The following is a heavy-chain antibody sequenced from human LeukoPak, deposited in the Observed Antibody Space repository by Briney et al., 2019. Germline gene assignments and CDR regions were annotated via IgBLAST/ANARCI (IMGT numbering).Heavy chain of an antibody. CDR2: ITSRSSTSSPPNTI. CDR3: VRMAEAAVVTPWAHFDY. J-gene: IGHJ4*02. V-gene: IGHV3-48*02. D-gene: IGHD2-21*02. Sequence: GGSLRLSCEAFGFVFSDYTMNWVRQIPGKGLEWISSITSRSSTSSPPNTIYYADSVKGRFTISRDNAKNSLYLQMNSMRDEDMAVYFCVRMAEAAVVTPWAHFDYWGQGTLVTVSS. CDR1: GFVFSDYT.